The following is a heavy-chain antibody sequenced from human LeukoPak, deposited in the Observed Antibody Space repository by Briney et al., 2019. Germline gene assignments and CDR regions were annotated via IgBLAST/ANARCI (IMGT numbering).Heavy chain of an antibody. Sequence: GGSLRLSCAASGFTFDDYGMSWVRQAPGKGLEWVSGINWNGGSTGYVDSVKGRFTISRDNAKNSLYLQMNSLRAEDTALYYCARGRGYIPFDYWGQGTLVTVSS. CDR3: ARGRGYIPFDY. CDR2: INWNGGST. D-gene: IGHD5-12*01. CDR1: GFTFDDYG. J-gene: IGHJ4*02. V-gene: IGHV3-20*04.